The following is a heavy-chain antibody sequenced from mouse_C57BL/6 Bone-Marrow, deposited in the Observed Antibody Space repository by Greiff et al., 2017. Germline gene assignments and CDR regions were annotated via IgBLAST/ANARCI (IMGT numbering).Heavy chain of an antibody. V-gene: IGHV1-54*01. J-gene: IGHJ3*01. CDR1: GYAFTNYL. CDR3: ARTRWLRGFAY. D-gene: IGHD2-2*01. Sequence: QVQLQQSGAELVRPGTSVKVSCKASGYAFTNYLIEWVKQRPGQGLEWIGVINPGSGGTNYNEKFKGKATLTADKSSSTAYMQLSSLTSEDSAVYFCARTRWLRGFAYWGQGTLVTVSA. CDR2: INPGSGGT.